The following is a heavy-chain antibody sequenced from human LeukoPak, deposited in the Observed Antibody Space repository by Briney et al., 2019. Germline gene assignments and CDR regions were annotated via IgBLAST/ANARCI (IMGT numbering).Heavy chain of an antibody. CDR3: ATDFIAAAGTY. CDR2: VDPEDGET. J-gene: IGHJ4*02. D-gene: IGHD6-13*01. CDR1: GYTFTDYY. Sequence: ASVKISCKVSGYTFTDYYMHWVQQAPGKGLEWMGLVDPEDGETIYAEKFQGRVTITADTSTVTAYMELSSLRSEDTAVYYCATDFIAAAGTYWGQGTLVTVSS. V-gene: IGHV1-69-2*01.